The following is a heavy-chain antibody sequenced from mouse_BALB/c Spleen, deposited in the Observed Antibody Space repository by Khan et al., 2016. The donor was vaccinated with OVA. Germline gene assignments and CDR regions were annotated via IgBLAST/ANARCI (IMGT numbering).Heavy chain of an antibody. D-gene: IGHD1-1*01. V-gene: IGHV5-6*01. CDR1: GFTFSTYG. CDR2: VSTGGHYT. CDR3: ARLAYYYDSEGFAY. J-gene: IGHJ3*01. Sequence: EVQLVESGGDVVKPGGSLKLSCAASGFTFSTYGMSWVRQTPDKRLEWVATVSTGGHYTYYPDTVKGRFNISRDNAKNTLYLQMSSLKSEDTAIFYWARLAYYYDSEGFAYWGQGTLVTVSA.